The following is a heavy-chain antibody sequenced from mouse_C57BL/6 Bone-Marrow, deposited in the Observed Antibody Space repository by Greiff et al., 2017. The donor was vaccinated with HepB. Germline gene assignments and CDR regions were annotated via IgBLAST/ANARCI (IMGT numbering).Heavy chain of an antibody. D-gene: IGHD1-1*01. J-gene: IGHJ1*03. V-gene: IGHV1-59*01. CDR1: GYTFTSYW. CDR2: IDPSDSYT. Sequence: QVQLQQPGAELVRPGTSVKLSCKASGYTFTSYWMHWVKQRPGQGLEWIGVIDPSDSYTNYNQKFKGKATLTVDTSSSTAYIQLSSLTSEDSAVYYGASPPFLGTVVATEHWYFDGWGTGTTVTVSS. CDR3: ASPPFLGTVVATEHWYFDG.